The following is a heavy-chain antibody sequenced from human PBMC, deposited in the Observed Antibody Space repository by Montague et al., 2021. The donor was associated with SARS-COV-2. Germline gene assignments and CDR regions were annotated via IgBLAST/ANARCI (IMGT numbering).Heavy chain of an antibody. CDR3: AREFRTYGYGGQYWYFDL. J-gene: IGHJ2*01. V-gene: IGHV4-4*02. CDR2: IYHSGST. CDR1: GGSISSINW. Sequence: SETLSLTCVVSGGSISSINWWSWVRQPPGKGLEWIGEIYHSGSTNYNPSLKSRVTISIDKSKNQFSLKLISVTAADTAVYYCAREFRTYGYGGQYWYFDLWGRGTLVTVSS. D-gene: IGHD3-10*01.